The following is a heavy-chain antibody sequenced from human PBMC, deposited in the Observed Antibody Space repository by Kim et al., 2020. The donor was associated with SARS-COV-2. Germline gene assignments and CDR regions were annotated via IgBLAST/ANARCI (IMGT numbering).Heavy chain of an antibody. CDR3: ARRYYDSSGYYY. Sequence: NYSPSFQGHVTISADKSISTAYLQWSSLKASDTAMYYCARRYYDSSGYYYWGQGTLVTVSS. V-gene: IGHV5-10-1*01. D-gene: IGHD3-22*01. J-gene: IGHJ4*02.